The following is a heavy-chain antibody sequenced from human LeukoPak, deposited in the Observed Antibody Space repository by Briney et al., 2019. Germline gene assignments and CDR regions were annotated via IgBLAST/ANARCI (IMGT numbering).Heavy chain of an antibody. CDR3: ARDKGSSWEGIAVAGY. CDR2: ISAYNGNT. D-gene: IGHD6-19*01. CDR1: GYIFTSYG. V-gene: IGHV1-18*01. J-gene: IGHJ4*02. Sequence: ASVKVSCKASGYIFTSYGISWVRPAPGQGLEWMGWISAYNGNTNYAQKLQGRVTMTTDTSTSTAYMELRSLRSDDTAVYYCARDKGSSWEGIAVAGYWGQGTLVTVSS.